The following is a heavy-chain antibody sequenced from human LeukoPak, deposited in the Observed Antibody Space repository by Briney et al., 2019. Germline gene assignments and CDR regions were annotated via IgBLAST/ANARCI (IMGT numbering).Heavy chain of an antibody. Sequence: GGSLRLSCAASGFTFSNYEMNWIRQAPGKGLEWISYISNSGNTKYYADSVKGRFSISRDNANNSVYLQMNNLRAEDTAVYYCAAVIDYWGQGALVTVSS. CDR2: ISNSGNTK. CDR1: GFTFSNYE. J-gene: IGHJ4*02. V-gene: IGHV3-48*03. CDR3: AAVIDY.